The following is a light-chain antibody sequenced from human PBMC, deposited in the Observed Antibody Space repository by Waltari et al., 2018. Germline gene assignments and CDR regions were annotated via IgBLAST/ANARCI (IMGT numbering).Light chain of an antibody. CDR1: QSVRST. J-gene: IGKJ1*01. CDR3: QQYTYWPWT. V-gene: IGKV3D-15*01. Sequence: EIVMTQSPATLSLSPGESATLFCRASQSVRSTFAWFQPKPGQHPRLLIYGTSTRATGIPARFSGSGSGTEFSLTISSLQPEDFATYYCQQYTYWPWTFGQGTRVETK. CDR2: GTS.